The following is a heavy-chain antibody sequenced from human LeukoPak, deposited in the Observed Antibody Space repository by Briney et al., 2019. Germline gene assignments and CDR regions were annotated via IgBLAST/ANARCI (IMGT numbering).Heavy chain of an antibody. Sequence: SETLSLTCTVSGGSISSSSYYWGWIRQPPGKGLEWIGSIYYSGSTYYNPSLKSRVTISVDTSKNQFSLKLSSVTAADTAVYYCARQGPTDYYGSASFDYWGQGTLVTVSS. V-gene: IGHV4-39*01. CDR2: IYYSGST. D-gene: IGHD3-10*01. J-gene: IGHJ4*02. CDR3: ARQGPTDYYGSASFDY. CDR1: GGSISSSSYY.